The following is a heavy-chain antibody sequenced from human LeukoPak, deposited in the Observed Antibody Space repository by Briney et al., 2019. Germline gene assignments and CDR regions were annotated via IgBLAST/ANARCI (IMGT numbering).Heavy chain of an antibody. CDR2: VKQDGTEK. D-gene: IGHD6-13*01. CDR1: GFTFRDYW. Sequence: GGSLRLSYEASGFTFRDYWMTWVRQAPGKGLEWVANVKQDGTEKFYVDSVKGRFTISRDNGKNSLYLQMNSLRVEDTAIYYCARAGGTSWADYWGQGTLVTVSS. CDR3: ARAGGTSWADY. J-gene: IGHJ4*02. V-gene: IGHV3-7*01.